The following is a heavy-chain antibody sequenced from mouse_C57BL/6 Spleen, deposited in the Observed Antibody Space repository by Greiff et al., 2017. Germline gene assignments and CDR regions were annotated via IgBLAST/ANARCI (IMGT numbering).Heavy chain of an antibody. CDR2: IDPADSYT. CDR3: AGAQARGAWFAY. Sequence: VQLQQPGAELVKPGASVTLSCKASGYTFTSYCMQWVQQRPGQGLEWLGEIDPADSYTNYNQKFKGKATMTVDTSSSTAYMQLSSLTSEDSAVYYCAGAQARGAWFAYWGQGTLVTVSA. J-gene: IGHJ3*01. CDR1: GYTFTSYC. V-gene: IGHV1-50*01. D-gene: IGHD3-2*02.